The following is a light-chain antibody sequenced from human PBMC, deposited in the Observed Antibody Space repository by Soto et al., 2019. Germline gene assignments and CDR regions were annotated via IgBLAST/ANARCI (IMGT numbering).Light chain of an antibody. Sequence: DIQMTQSPSSLSASVGDRVTITCQASQDIKNYLNWYQQKSGKAPKLLIYDASELETGVPSRFSGSGSGTDLTFTINSLQPEDIATYYCQQYDNLPLTFGGGTKVDIK. J-gene: IGKJ4*01. V-gene: IGKV1-33*01. CDR2: DAS. CDR3: QQYDNLPLT. CDR1: QDIKNY.